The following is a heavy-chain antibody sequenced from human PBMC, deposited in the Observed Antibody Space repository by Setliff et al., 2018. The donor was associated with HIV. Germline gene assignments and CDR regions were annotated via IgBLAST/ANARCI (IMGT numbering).Heavy chain of an antibody. CDR3: ARPRVFDSFDV. CDR2: ISPDNGAA. Sequence: ASVTVSCKAIGYMILGYKMSWVRQAPGQGLEWIGRISPDNGAAEYAPKFQGRVRMTLDTSISTAYLEIPRLTSDDAAVYYCARPRVFDSFDVWGQGTLVTVSS. CDR1: GYMILGYK. V-gene: IGHV1-2*06. J-gene: IGHJ3*01.